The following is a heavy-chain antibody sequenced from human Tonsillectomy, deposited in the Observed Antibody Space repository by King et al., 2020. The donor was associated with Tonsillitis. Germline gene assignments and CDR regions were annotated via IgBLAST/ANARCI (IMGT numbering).Heavy chain of an antibody. V-gene: IGHV3-30*18. J-gene: IGHJ6*02. CDR3: ANGGEQGSNYDSVHYGMDV. CDR1: GFTFSRYG. Sequence: QVQLVESGGGVVQPGRSLRLSCAASGFTFSRYGMHWVRQAPGQGLEWVAVISYDGINKYYADSVKGRFTISRDNSKHTLYLQMNSLRAEDTAVYYCANGGEQGSNYDSVHYGMDVWAQGTTVTVSS. CDR2: ISYDGINK. D-gene: IGHD3-22*01.